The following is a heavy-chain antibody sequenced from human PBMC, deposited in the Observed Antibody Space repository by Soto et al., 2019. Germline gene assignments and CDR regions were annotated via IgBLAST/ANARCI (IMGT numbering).Heavy chain of an antibody. D-gene: IGHD6-25*01. V-gene: IGHV4-59*01. CDR2: IYYSWST. Sequence: QVQLQESGPGLVKPSEALSLTCIVSGDSISSFYWSWIRQPPGKGLEWIGQIYYSWSTNYNPSLKSRVTISVDTSKNQFSRKLTSVTAADTAVYYCVRDVGQAARNVWGQGTLVTVSS. J-gene: IGHJ1*01. CDR1: GDSISSFY. CDR3: VRDVGQAARNV.